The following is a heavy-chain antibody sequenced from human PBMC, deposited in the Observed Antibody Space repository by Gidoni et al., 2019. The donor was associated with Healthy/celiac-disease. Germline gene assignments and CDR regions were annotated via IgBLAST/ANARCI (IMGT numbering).Heavy chain of an antibody. Sequence: QVQLQESGPGLVKPSETLSLTCTVSGGSISSYYWSWIRQPPGKGLEWIGYIYYSGSTNYNPSLKSRVTISVDTSKNQFSLKLSSVTAADTAVYYCARTDSSGYYLWPWGQGTLVTVSS. J-gene: IGHJ5*02. CDR2: IYYSGST. CDR1: GGSISSYY. CDR3: ARTDSSGYYLWP. V-gene: IGHV4-59*01. D-gene: IGHD3-22*01.